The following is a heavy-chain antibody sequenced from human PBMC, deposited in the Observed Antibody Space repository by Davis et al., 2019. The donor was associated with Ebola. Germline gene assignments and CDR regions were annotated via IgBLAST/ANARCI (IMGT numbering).Heavy chain of an antibody. V-gene: IGHV1-18*01. CDR1: GYTFTSYG. J-gene: IGHJ5*02. D-gene: IGHD2-2*01. Sequence: AASVKVSCKASGYTFTSYGISWVRQAPGQGLEWMGWISAYNGNTNYAQKLQGRVTMTTDTSTSTAYMELRSLRSDDTAVYYCARGKDIVVVPAADNWFDPWGQGTLVTVSS. CDR2: ISAYNGNT. CDR3: ARGKDIVVVPAADNWFDP.